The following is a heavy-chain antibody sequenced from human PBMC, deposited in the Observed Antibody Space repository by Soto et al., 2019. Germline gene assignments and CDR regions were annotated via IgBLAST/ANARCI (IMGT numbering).Heavy chain of an antibody. V-gene: IGHV4-59*01. CDR1: GGSISSYY. CDR3: AGLPKGY. D-gene: IGHD2-2*01. J-gene: IGHJ4*02. CDR2: IYYSGST. Sequence: SETLSLTCTVFGGSISSYYWSWIRQPPGKGLEWIGYIYYSGSTNYNPSLKSRVTISVDTSKNQFSLKLSSVTAADTAVYYCAGLPKGYWGQGTLVTVSS.